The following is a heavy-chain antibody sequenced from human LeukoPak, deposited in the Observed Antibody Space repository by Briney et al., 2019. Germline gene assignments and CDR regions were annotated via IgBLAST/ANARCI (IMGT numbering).Heavy chain of an antibody. D-gene: IGHD3-16*02. J-gene: IGHJ4*02. V-gene: IGHV3-23*01. CDR3: AKGQTFGGVIVIPAFDY. CDR2: ISGSGGST. Sequence: PGGSLRLSCAASGFTFSSYAMSWVRQAPGKGLEWVSAISGSGGSTYYADSVKGRFTISRDNSKNTLYLQMNSLRAEDTAAYYCAKGQTFGGVIVIPAFDYWGQGTLVTVSS. CDR1: GFTFSSYA.